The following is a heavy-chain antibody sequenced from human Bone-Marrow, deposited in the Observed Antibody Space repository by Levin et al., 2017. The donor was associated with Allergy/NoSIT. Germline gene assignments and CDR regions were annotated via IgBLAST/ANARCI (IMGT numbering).Heavy chain of an antibody. J-gene: IGHJ5*02. Sequence: PSETLSLTCSVSGVSTDDYYWSWIRQSPGKGLEWIGYVHYTRREKINPSLKSRVTMSVDRLNNRVSLELRSLSVADTAVYYCARDKGYCIGGSCTRDSYDWLDPWGQGTLVTVS. V-gene: IGHV4-59*01. D-gene: IGHD2-15*01. CDR2: VHYTRRE. CDR1: GVSTDDYY. CDR3: ARDKGYCIGGSCTRDSYDWLDP.